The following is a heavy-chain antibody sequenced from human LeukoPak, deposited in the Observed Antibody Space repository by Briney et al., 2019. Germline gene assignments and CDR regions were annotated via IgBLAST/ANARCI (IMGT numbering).Heavy chain of an antibody. CDR1: GFTFSGYS. J-gene: IGHJ4*02. CDR2: IYSGGST. Sequence: GGSLTLSCAASGFTFSGYSMNWVRQAPGKGLEWVSVIYSGGSTYYADSGKGRITITRDNTKNTLYHQKNSLRAEDTAVYYCTREDPSIAAAGDWGQGTLVTVSS. CDR3: TREDPSIAAAGD. V-gene: IGHV3-66*01. D-gene: IGHD6-13*01.